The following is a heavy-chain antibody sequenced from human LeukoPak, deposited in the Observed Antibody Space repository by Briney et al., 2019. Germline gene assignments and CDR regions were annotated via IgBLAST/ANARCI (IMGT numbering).Heavy chain of an antibody. J-gene: IGHJ6*02. D-gene: IGHD5-12*01. V-gene: IGHV3-30-3*01. Sequence: GRSLRLSCSASGFTFSSYVMHWVRQAPGKGLEWVAVISYDGSNKYYADSVKGRFTISRDNSKNTLSLQMNSLRAEDTAVYYCAGGYSGYDPSYYYDMDVWGQGTTVTVSS. CDR3: AGGYSGYDPSYYYDMDV. CDR1: GFTFSSYV. CDR2: ISYDGSNK.